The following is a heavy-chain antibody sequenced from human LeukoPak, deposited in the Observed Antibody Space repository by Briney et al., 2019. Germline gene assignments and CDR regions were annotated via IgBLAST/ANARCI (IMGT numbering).Heavy chain of an antibody. CDR2: IYYSGST. V-gene: IGHV4-39*01. CDR1: GGSTSSSSYY. Sequence: SETLSLTCTVSGGSTSSSSYYWGWIRQPPGKGLEWIGSIYYSGSTYYNPSLKSRVTISVDTSKNQFSLKLSSVTAADTAVYYCARQCYDSSGYYVLDYWGQGTLVTVSS. CDR3: ARQCYDSSGYYVLDY. J-gene: IGHJ4*02. D-gene: IGHD3-22*01.